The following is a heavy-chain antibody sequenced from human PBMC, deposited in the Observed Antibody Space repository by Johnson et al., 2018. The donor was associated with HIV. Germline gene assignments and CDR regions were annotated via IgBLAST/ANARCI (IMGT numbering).Heavy chain of an antibody. D-gene: IGHD3-10*01. CDR3: AGGFDYGSGSYHGAFDI. J-gene: IGHJ3*02. CDR2: ISSSGNTI. V-gene: IGHV3-11*04. CDR1: GFTFSDYY. Sequence: VESGGGVVPPGRSLRLSCAASGFTFSDYYMSWIRQAPGKGLEWVSYISSSGNTIFYADSVKGRFTISRDNAKNSLFLQMNSLRAEYTAVYYCAGGFDYGSGSYHGAFDIWGQGTMV.